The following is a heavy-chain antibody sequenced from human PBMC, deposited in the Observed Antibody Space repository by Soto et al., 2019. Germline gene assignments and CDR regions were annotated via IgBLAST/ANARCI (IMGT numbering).Heavy chain of an antibody. V-gene: IGHV4-61*08. CDR3: ARSPNYYYYGFDV. CDR2: IYYSGST. D-gene: IGHD3-10*01. CDR1: GGSVSSGDYF. J-gene: IGHJ6*04. Sequence: SETLSLTCTVSGGSVSSGDYFWSWLRQSPGKRLEWIAYIYYSGSTNYNPSLKSRATISVDTSKSQVSLTLTSMTAADAALYYCARSPNYYYYGFDVWGKGTAVTVSS.